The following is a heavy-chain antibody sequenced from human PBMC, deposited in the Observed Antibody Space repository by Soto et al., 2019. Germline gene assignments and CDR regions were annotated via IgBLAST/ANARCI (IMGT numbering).Heavy chain of an antibody. CDR1: SGSISSSNW. Sequence: PSETLSLTCAVSSGSISSSNWWSWVRQPPGKGLEWIGEIYHSGSTNYNPSLKSRVTISVDKSKNQFSLKLSSVTAADTAVYYCASREGHIAARPGFDVWGQGTLVTVSS. CDR2: IYHSGST. V-gene: IGHV4-4*02. J-gene: IGHJ4*02. CDR3: ASREGHIAARPGFDV. D-gene: IGHD6-6*01.